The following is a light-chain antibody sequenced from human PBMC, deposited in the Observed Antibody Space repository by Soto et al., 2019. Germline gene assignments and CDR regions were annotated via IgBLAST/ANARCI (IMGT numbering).Light chain of an antibody. CDR1: SYNIGAGYD. Sequence: QSVLPQPPSVSGAPGQRVTISCTGSSYNIGAGYDVHWYQRLPGTAPKVIIYNNNNRPSWVPDRFSGSKSGTSASLAITGLHADYEAHYYCHSYDSSRSGSYVLVTGTKLTVL. J-gene: IGLJ1*01. CDR2: NNN. V-gene: IGLV1-40*01. CDR3: HSYDSSRSGSYV.